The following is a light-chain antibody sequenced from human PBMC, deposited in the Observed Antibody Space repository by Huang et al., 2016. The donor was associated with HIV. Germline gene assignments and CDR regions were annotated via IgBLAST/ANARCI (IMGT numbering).Light chain of an antibody. V-gene: IGKV3-20*01. CDR3: QQYGSSLPYT. CDR2: DGS. Sequence: ELVSTQSPAPLSLSPGERATLSCRASQSVSGNYLAWYQQQPGQAPRLLMYDGSRSADGIPHRFSGSGSGTDFTLTISRLEPEDFAVYYCQQYGSSLPYTFGQGTKLEIK. CDR1: QSVSGNY. J-gene: IGKJ2*01.